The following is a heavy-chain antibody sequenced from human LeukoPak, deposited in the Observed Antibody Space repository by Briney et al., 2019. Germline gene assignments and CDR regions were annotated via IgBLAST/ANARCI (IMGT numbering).Heavy chain of an antibody. CDR2: ISWNSGSI. V-gene: IGHV3-9*01. Sequence: GGSLRLSCAASGFTFDDYAMHWVRQAPGKGLEWVSVISWNSGSIGYADSVKGRFTISRDNAKNSLYLQMNSLRAEDTALYYCAKDIEQQLEYFDYWGQGTLVTVSS. J-gene: IGHJ4*02. CDR3: AKDIEQQLEYFDY. D-gene: IGHD6-13*01. CDR1: GFTFDDYA.